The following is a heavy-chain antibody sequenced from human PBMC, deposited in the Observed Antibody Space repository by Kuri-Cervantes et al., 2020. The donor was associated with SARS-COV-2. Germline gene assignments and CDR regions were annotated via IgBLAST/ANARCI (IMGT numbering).Heavy chain of an antibody. Sequence: GSLRLSCAVYGGSFSGYYWSWIRQPPGKGLEWIGEINHSGSTNYNPSLNSRVTISVDTSKNQFSLKLSSVTAADTAVYYCARHPPEYYSLYYFDYWGQGTLVTVSS. CDR2: INHSGST. J-gene: IGHJ4*02. D-gene: IGHD3-10*01. CDR1: GGSFSGYY. CDR3: ARHPPEYYSLYYFDY. V-gene: IGHV4-34*01.